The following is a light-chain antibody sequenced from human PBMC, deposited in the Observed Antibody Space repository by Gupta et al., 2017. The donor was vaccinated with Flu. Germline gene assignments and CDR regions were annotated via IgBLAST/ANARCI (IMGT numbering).Light chain of an antibody. CDR2: GEN. Sequence: SFALTQDPAVSVALGQTFRITCQAGGLNNYYPGWYQQKPGQAPVLVIYGENNRPAGTPGRFSGSTSGGTAALTITGAQAEDEAVYYCNSRDSSADSLVFGGGTRLTVL. J-gene: IGLJ3*02. CDR1: GLNNYY. CDR3: NSRDSSADSLV. V-gene: IGLV3-19*01.